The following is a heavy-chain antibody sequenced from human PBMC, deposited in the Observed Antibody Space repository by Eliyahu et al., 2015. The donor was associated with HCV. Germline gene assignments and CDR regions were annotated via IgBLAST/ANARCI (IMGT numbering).Heavy chain of an antibody. J-gene: IGHJ4*02. CDR3: TVVDY. D-gene: IGHD2-15*01. Sequence: EVQLVESGGDLVQPGGSXXXPXAASGFNFXISSIHWVRQVSGKGLEWVGRIRSKPNNYATVYAASIKGRFTISRDDSKNTAYLQMQSLQIEDTGVYYCTVVDYWGQGTLVTVSS. CDR1: GFNFXISS. V-gene: IGHV3-73*02. CDR2: IRSKPNNYAT.